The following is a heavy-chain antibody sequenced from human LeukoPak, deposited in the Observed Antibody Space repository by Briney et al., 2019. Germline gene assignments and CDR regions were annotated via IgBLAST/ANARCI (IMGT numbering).Heavy chain of an antibody. CDR2: LYSSGST. D-gene: IGHD6-13*01. J-gene: IGHJ4*02. Sequence: SETLPLTCCVSCASITSYYCICTRHPAGKGLEWIGRLYSSGSTNYNASLKSRVTMSVDTPKNQYSPKLSSVSPADTAVYYCARETGAGTVDHWGQGTLVTVSS. CDR3: ARETGAGTVDH. V-gene: IGHV4-4*07. CDR1: CASITSYY.